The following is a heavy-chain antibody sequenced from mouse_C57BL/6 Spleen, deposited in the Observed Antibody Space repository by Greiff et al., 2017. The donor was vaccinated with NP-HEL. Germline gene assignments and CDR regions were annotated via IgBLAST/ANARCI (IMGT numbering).Heavy chain of an antibody. CDR1: GYTFTSYW. J-gene: IGHJ4*01. CDR2: IDPSDSYT. Sequence: VQLQQPGAELVMPGASVKLSCKASGYTFTSYWMHWVKQRPGQGLEWIGEIDPSDSYTNYNQKFKGNSTLTVDKSSSTAYMQLSSLTSEDSAVYYCARSRGLRRGYYAMDYWGQGTSVTVSS. D-gene: IGHD2-4*01. V-gene: IGHV1-69*01. CDR3: ARSRGLRRGYYAMDY.